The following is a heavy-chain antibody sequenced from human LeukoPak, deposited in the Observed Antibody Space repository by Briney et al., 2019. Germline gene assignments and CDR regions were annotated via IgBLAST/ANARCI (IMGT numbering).Heavy chain of an antibody. D-gene: IGHD1-26*01. Sequence: SETLSLTCTVSGGSISSSYWSWIRQPPGKGLEWIGYIYSSGSTNYNPSLKSRVTISVDTSKNQFSLRLSSVTAADTAVYYCARASGSTRRYYFDYWGQGTLVTVSS. CDR3: ARASGSTRRYYFDY. CDR2: IYSSGST. CDR1: GGSISSSY. V-gene: IGHV4-4*08. J-gene: IGHJ4*02.